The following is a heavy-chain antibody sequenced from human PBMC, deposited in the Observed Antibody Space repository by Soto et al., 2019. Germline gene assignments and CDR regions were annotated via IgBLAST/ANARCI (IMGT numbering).Heavy chain of an antibody. CDR2: IYHSGST. J-gene: IGHJ4*02. D-gene: IGHD4-17*01. V-gene: IGHV4-30-2*02. Sequence: SETLSLTCAVSGGSISSGGYSWSWIRQPPGKGLEWIGYIYHSGSTNYNPSLKSRVTISVDTSKNQFSLKLSSVTAADTAVYYCARLLWGMTTVTFFDYWGQGTLVTVSS. CDR1: GGSISSGGYS. CDR3: ARLLWGMTTVTFFDY.